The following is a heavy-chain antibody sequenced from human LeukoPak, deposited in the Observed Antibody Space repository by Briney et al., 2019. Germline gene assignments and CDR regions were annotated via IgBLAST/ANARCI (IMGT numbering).Heavy chain of an antibody. CDR3: ARAPRGVRGVLIHFDY. D-gene: IGHD3-10*01. Sequence: GGSLRLSCAASGFTFSSYWMSWVRQAPGKGLEWVANIKQDGSEKYYVDSVTGRFTISRDNAKNSLYLQMNSLRAEDTAVYYCARAPRGVRGVLIHFDYWGQGTLVTVSS. V-gene: IGHV3-7*01. CDR1: GFTFSSYW. CDR2: IKQDGSEK. J-gene: IGHJ4*02.